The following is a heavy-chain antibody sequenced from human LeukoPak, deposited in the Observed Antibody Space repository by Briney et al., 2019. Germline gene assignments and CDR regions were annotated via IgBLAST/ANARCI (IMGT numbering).Heavy chain of an antibody. D-gene: IGHD3-16*01. V-gene: IGHV3-23*01. CDR1: GFTFSTYA. Sequence: PGGSLRLSCAASGFTFSTYAMHWVRQAPGKGLEWVSALSGSGGSAYYADSVKGRFTISRDNSKNTLYLQMNSLRAEDTAVYYCARVQGDFDYWGQGTLVTVSS. J-gene: IGHJ4*02. CDR2: LSGSGGSA. CDR3: ARVQGDFDY.